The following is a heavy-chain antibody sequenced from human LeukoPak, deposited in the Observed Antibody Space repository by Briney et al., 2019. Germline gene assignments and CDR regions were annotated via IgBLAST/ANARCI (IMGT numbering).Heavy chain of an antibody. CDR3: ARDSDYDFWSGYPHFDY. Sequence: PSETLSLTCTVSGGSISSYYWSWIRQPAGKGLEWIGRIYTSGSTNYNPSLKSRVTMSVDTSKNQFSLKLSSVTAADTAVYYCARDSDYDFWSGYPHFDYWGQGTLVTVSS. D-gene: IGHD3-3*01. V-gene: IGHV4-4*07. J-gene: IGHJ4*02. CDR2: IYTSGST. CDR1: GGSISSYY.